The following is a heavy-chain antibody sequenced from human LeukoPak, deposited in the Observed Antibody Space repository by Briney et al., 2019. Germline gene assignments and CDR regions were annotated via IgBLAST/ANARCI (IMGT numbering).Heavy chain of an antibody. CDR2: INTDGSST. Sequence: GGSLRLSCAASGFTFSSYWMHWVRQAPGKGPVWVSRINTDGSSTSYADSVKGRFTISRDNAKNTLYLQMNSLRAEDSAVYYCARDPRIQGYPYGTVLDYWGQGTLVTVSA. V-gene: IGHV3-74*01. J-gene: IGHJ4*02. CDR3: ARDPRIQGYPYGTVLDY. D-gene: IGHD3-10*01. CDR1: GFTFSSYW.